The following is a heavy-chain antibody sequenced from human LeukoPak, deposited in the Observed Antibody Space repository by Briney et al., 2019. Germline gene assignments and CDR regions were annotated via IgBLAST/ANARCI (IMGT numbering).Heavy chain of an antibody. CDR1: GFTFSSYA. V-gene: IGHV3-23*01. CDR2: ISGSGGST. CDR3: AKEVGSGYYYYYYMDV. Sequence: GGSLRLSCAASGFTFSSYAMSWVRQAPGKGLEWVSAISGSGGSTYYADSVKGRFTISRDNSKNTLYLQMNSLRAEDTAVYYCAKEVGSGYYYYYYMDVWGKGTTVTVSS. J-gene: IGHJ6*03. D-gene: IGHD3-10*01.